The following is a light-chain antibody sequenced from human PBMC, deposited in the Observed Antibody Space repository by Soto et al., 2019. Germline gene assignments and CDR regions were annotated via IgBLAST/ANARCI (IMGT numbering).Light chain of an antibody. V-gene: IGKV3-20*01. J-gene: IGKJ4*01. CDR2: GAS. CDR3: QQYGTSPLT. Sequence: ALTQSPGTLSLSTGDSATLSCRASQSVSSSYLDWYQQKPGQTPRLLIFGASSRATGIPDRFSGSGSGTDYTLTISTLEPEDLAVYYCQQYGTSPLTFGGGTKVEIQ. CDR1: QSVSSSY.